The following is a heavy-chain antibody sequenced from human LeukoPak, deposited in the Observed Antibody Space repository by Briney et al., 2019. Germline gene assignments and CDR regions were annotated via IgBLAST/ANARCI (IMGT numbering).Heavy chain of an antibody. CDR3: VKDSLRD. Sequence: GSLRLSCAASGFTFSSYAMHWVRQAPGKGLEWVAVISYDGSNKYYADSVKDRFTISRDNSKNTLYLQMNSLRAEDTAMYYCVKDSLRDWGQGTLVTVSS. D-gene: IGHD4-17*01. J-gene: IGHJ4*02. V-gene: IGHV3-30*04. CDR2: ISYDGSNK. CDR1: GFTFSSYA.